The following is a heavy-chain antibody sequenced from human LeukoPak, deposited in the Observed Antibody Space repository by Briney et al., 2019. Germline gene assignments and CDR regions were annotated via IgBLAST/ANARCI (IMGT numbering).Heavy chain of an antibody. Sequence: GGSLRLSCAASGFTVSSNYMSWVRQAPGKGLEWVSVIYSGGSTYYADSVKGRFTISRDNSKNTLYLQMNSLRAEDTAVYYCAKDEVDVVVPAAIDYWGQGTLVTVSS. CDR1: GFTVSSNY. D-gene: IGHD2-2*02. CDR2: IYSGGST. J-gene: IGHJ4*02. CDR3: AKDEVDVVVPAAIDY. V-gene: IGHV3-53*01.